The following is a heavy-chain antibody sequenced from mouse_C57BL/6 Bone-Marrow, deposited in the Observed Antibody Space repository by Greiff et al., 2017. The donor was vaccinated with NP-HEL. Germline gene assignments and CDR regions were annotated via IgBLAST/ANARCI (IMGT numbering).Heavy chain of an antibody. CDR2: IYPGDGDT. D-gene: IGHD2-5*01. V-gene: IGHV1-82*01. Sequence: QVQLQQSGPELVKPGASVKISCKASGYAFSSSWMNWVKQRPGKGLEWIGRIYPGDGDTNYNGKFKGKATLTADKSSSTAYMQRSSLTSEDSAVYFCARQSNFYYFDYWGQGTTLTVSS. J-gene: IGHJ2*01. CDR1: GYAFSSSW. CDR3: ARQSNFYYFDY.